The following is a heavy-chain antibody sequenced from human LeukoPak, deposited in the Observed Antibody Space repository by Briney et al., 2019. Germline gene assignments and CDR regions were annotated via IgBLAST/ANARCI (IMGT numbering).Heavy chain of an antibody. CDR2: ISSNSGST. CDR1: GFTFSSYA. CDR3: AKVRGYLGSGSLDV. J-gene: IGHJ6*02. D-gene: IGHD3-10*01. Sequence: GGSLRLSCAASGFTFSSYAMSWVRQAPGKGLEWVSTISSNSGSTYYADSVKGRFTISRDNSKNTLSLQMNSLRAEDTAVYYCAKVRGYLGSGSLDVSGQGTTVTVSS. V-gene: IGHV3-23*01.